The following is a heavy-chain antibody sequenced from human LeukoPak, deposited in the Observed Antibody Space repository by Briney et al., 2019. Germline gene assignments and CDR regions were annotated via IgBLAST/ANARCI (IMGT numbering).Heavy chain of an antibody. Sequence: PSETLSLTCAVYGGSFSGYYWSWIRQPPGKGLEWIGEINHSGSTNYNSSLKSRVTISVDTSKNQFSLKLSSVTAADTAVYYCARVDITIFTFDPWGQGTLVTVSS. CDR2: INHSGST. CDR3: ARVDITIFTFDP. J-gene: IGHJ5*02. CDR1: GGSFSGYY. D-gene: IGHD3-3*01. V-gene: IGHV4-34*01.